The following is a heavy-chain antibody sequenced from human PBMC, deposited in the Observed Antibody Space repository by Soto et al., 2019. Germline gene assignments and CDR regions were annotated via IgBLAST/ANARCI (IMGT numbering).Heavy chain of an antibody. CDR3: ARGFQESWFDY. CDR2: IYYSGST. D-gene: IGHD6-13*01. V-gene: IGHV4-31*03. Sequence: ASETLSLTCTVSGGSISSGGYYWSWIRQHPGKGLEWIGYIYYSGSTYYNPSLKSRVTISVDTSKNQFSLKLSSVTAADTAVYYFARGFQESWFDYWGQGTLVTVSS. J-gene: IGHJ4*02. CDR1: GGSISSGGYY.